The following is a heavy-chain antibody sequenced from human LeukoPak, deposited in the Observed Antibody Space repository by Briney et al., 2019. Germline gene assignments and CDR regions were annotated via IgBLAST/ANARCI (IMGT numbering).Heavy chain of an antibody. V-gene: IGHV1-46*01. D-gene: IGHD3-9*01. CDR2: SNPSGGST. CDR3: AREVLRYFDWLPTDAFDI. CDR1: GYTFTSYY. Sequence: GASVKVSCKASGYTFTSYYMHWVRQAPGQGLEWMGISNPSGGSTSYAQKFQGRVTMTRDTSISTAYMELSRLRSDDTAVYYCAREVLRYFDWLPTDAFDIWGQGTMVTVSS. J-gene: IGHJ3*02.